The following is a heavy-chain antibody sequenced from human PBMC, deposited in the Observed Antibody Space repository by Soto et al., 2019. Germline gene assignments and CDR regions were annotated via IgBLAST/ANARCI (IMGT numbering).Heavy chain of an antibody. D-gene: IGHD5-12*01. J-gene: IGHJ6*02. CDR2: ISAYNGNT. CDR1: VYTFTRYG. CDR3: ARDRHAKVATDHYYYYGMDV. V-gene: IGHV1-18*04. Sequence: ASVKDSRKASVYTFTRYGISWVRQAAGQGLEWMGWISAYNGNTNYAQKLQGRVTMTTDTSTSTAYMELRSLRSDDTAVYYCARDRHAKVATDHYYYYGMDVWGQGTTVTVSS.